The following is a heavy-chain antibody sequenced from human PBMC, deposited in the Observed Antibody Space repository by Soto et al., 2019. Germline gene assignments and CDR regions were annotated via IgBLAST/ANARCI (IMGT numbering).Heavy chain of an antibody. CDR3: ARDKWLVQGQNWFDP. Sequence: HPGGSLRLSCAASGFTFSSYSMNWVRQAPGKGLEWVSYISSSSSTIYYADSVKGRFTISRDNAKNSLYLQMNSLRAEDTAVYYCARDKWLVQGQNWFDPWGQGTLVTVSS. CDR2: ISSSSSTI. CDR1: GFTFSSYS. V-gene: IGHV3-48*01. D-gene: IGHD5-12*01. J-gene: IGHJ5*02.